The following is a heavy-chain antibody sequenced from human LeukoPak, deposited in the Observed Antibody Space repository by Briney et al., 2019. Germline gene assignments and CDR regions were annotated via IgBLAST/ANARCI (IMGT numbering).Heavy chain of an antibody. V-gene: IGHV4-31*03. D-gene: IGHD3-10*01. CDR3: ARLYYYGSGMFSAFDI. J-gene: IGHJ3*02. Sequence: SETLSLTCTVSGGSISSGGYYWSWIRQHPGKGLEWIGYIYYSGSTYYNPSLKSRVTISVDTSKNQFPLKLSSVTAADTAVYYCARLYYYGSGMFSAFDIWGQGTVVTVSS. CDR1: GGSISSGGYY. CDR2: IYYSGST.